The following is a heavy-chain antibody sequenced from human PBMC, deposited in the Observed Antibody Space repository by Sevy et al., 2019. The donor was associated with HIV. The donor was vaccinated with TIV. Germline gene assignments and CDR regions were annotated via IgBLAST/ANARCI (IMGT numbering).Heavy chain of an antibody. V-gene: IGHV4-30-4*01. CDR2: IYYGGST. CDR1: GGSISSGDYY. J-gene: IGHJ3*02. D-gene: IGHD6-6*01. Sequence: PSETLSLTCTVSGGSISSGDYYWSWIRQPPGKGLGWIGYIYYGGSTYYNPSLQSRVTISVDTSKNQFSLKLSSVTAADTAVYYCARWSGESVEYSSSSTAFDIWGQGTMVTVSS. CDR3: ARWSGESVEYSSSSTAFDI.